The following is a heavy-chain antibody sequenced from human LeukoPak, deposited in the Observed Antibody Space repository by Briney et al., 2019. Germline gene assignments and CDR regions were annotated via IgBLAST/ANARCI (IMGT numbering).Heavy chain of an antibody. CDR1: GYSFTSYC. Sequence: GESLKISRKGSGYSFTSYCIAWVRQMLGKGLGWMGIIYPGDSDNRYSTSFQGQVTLSADKSISTAYLQWSSLKASDTARYYCARHGLAQSGGVTNWGQGTLVTVSS. V-gene: IGHV5-51*01. CDR2: IYPGDSDN. J-gene: IGHJ4*02. D-gene: IGHD3-16*01. CDR3: ARHGLAQSGGVTN.